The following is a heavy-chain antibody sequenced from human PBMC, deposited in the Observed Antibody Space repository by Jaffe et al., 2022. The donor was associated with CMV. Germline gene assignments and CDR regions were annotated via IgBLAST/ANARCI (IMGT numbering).Heavy chain of an antibody. CDR2: ISGSGGST. V-gene: IGHV3-23*01. D-gene: IGHD2-2*01. CDR3: AKFQGYCSSTSCSPGWFDP. J-gene: IGHJ5*02. CDR1: GFTFSSYA. Sequence: EVQLLESGGGLVQPGGSLRLSCAASGFTFSSYAMSWVRQAPGKGLEWVSAISGSGGSTYYADSVKGRFTISRDNSKNTLYLQMNSLRAEDTAVYYCAKFQGYCSSTSCSPGWFDPWGQGTLVTVSS.